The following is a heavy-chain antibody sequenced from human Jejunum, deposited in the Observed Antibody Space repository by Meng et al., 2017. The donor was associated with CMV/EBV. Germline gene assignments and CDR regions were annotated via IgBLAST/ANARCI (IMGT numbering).Heavy chain of an antibody. D-gene: IGHD3-10*02. CDR1: AFTVDGNY. Sequence: AASAFTVDGNYLTWVRQAPGERLEWVSVVFAGGTTYYADSVKGRFTISRDTSQNTVYLHMNSLRADDTAVYYCARLSSDHYYAIVVWGQGTTVTVSS. CDR2: VFAGGTT. CDR3: ARLSSDHYYAIVV. J-gene: IGHJ6*02. V-gene: IGHV3-53*01.